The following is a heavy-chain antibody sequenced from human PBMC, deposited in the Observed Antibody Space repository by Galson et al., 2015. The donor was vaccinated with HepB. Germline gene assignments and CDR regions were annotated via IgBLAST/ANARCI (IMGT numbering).Heavy chain of an antibody. CDR3: ARDPVDTAMSTSGAFDI. CDR1: GGTFSSYT. Sequence: SVKVSCKASGGTFSSYTISWVRQAPGQGLEWMGRIIPILGIANYAQKFQGRVTITADKSTSTAYMELSSLRSEDTAVYYCARDPVDTAMSTSGAFDIWGQGTMVTVSS. D-gene: IGHD5-18*01. V-gene: IGHV1-69*04. CDR2: IIPILGIA. J-gene: IGHJ3*02.